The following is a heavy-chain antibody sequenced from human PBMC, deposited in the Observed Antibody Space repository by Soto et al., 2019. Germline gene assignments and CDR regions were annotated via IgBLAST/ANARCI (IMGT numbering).Heavy chain of an antibody. D-gene: IGHD6-13*01. V-gene: IGHV3-30-3*01. J-gene: IGHJ6*02. CDR3: ARDGAAGSRYYYYGMDV. Sequence: QVQLVESGGGVVQPGRSLRLSCAASGLTFSSYAMHWVRQAPGKGLEWVAVISYDGSNKYYADSVKGRFTISRDNSKNTLYLQMNSLRAEDTAVYYCARDGAAGSRYYYYGMDVWGQGTTVTVSS. CDR1: GLTFSSYA. CDR2: ISYDGSNK.